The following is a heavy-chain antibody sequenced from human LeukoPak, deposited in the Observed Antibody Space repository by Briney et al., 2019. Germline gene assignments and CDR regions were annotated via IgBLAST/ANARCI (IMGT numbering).Heavy chain of an antibody. V-gene: IGHV1-18*01. D-gene: IGHD3-22*01. CDR3: ARDPYHQYYYDSSGYTAFDI. Sequence: AASVKVSCKASGYTFTSYGISWVRQAPGQGLEWMGWISAYNGNTNYAQKLQGRVTMTTDTSTSTAYMELRSLRSDDTAVYYCARDPYHQYYYDSSGYTAFDIWGQGTMVTVSS. CDR2: ISAYNGNT. J-gene: IGHJ3*02. CDR1: GYTFTSYG.